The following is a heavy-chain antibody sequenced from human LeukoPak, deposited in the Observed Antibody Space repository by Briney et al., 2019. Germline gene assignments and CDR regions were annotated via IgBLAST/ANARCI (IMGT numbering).Heavy chain of an antibody. CDR2: IYYKGYT. D-gene: IGHD3-9*01. V-gene: IGHV4-39*07. Sequence: SETLSLTCTVSGGSISNSSFYWGWIRQPPGKGLEWIGTIYYKGYTFYNSSLKSRVILSVDTSKNQFSLKVTSVTAADTAVYYCARDRGYYDILTRYYTGCFDPWRQGTLVTVSP. CDR3: ARDRGYYDILTRYYTGCFDP. J-gene: IGHJ5*02. CDR1: GGSISNSSFY.